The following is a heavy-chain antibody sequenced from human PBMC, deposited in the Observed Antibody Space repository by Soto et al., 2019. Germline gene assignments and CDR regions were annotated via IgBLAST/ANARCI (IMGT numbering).Heavy chain of an antibody. V-gene: IGHV4-39*01. CDR3: SRPNIYADIVVVPAAIELRNAFDI. CDR2: IYYSGST. Sequence: SETLSLTCTVSGGSISSSSYYWGWIRQPPGKGLEWIGSIYYSGSTYYNPSLKSRVTISVDTSKNQFSLKLSSVTAADTAVYYCSRPNIYADIVVVPAAIELRNAFDIWGQGTMVT. J-gene: IGHJ3*02. CDR1: GGSISSSSYY. D-gene: IGHD2-2*02.